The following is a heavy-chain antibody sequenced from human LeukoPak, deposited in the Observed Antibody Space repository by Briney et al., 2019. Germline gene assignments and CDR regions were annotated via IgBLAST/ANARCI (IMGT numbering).Heavy chain of an antibody. CDR3: AKLLGTATTYDS. Sequence: PGGSLTHSCEASGFTFSGNWMSWVRQAPGKGLEWVASINPDGSQKLYVDSVKGRFTISRDNTKSSLYLQMNSLGAEDTAIYYCAKLLGTATTYDSWGQGTRVTVSS. J-gene: IGHJ4*02. V-gene: IGHV3-7*01. CDR1: GFTFSGNW. CDR2: INPDGSQK. D-gene: IGHD5-24*01.